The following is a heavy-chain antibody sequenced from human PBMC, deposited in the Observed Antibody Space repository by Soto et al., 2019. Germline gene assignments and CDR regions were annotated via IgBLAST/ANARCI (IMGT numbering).Heavy chain of an antibody. D-gene: IGHD3-16*01. J-gene: IGHJ6*02. V-gene: IGHV3-74*01. Sequence: EVQLVESGGGLVQPGGSLRLSCAPSGFTFSSYWMHWVRQAPGKGLVWVSRIKGDGSSTSQAGTMEGRFTISRDNAKNPLYLQMNSLSAEDTAVYYCARGGKNIYARDVWGQGTTVTVSS. CDR2: IKGDGSST. CDR3: ARGGKNIYARDV. CDR1: GFTFSSYW.